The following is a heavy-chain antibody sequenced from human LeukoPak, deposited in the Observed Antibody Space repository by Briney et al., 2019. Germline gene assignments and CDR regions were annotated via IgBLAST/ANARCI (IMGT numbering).Heavy chain of an antibody. D-gene: IGHD6-13*01. Sequence: GRSLRLSCAASGFTFDDYAMHWVRQAPGKGLEWVSSISWNSGSIGYADSVKGRFTISRDNAKNSLYLQMNSLRAEDTALYYCAKDMGSSWTFDYWGQGTLVTVSS. CDR1: GFTFDDYA. J-gene: IGHJ4*02. V-gene: IGHV3-9*01. CDR3: AKDMGSSWTFDY. CDR2: ISWNSGSI.